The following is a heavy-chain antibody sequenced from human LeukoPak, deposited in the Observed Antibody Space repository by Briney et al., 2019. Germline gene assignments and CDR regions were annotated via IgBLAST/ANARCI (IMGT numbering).Heavy chain of an antibody. V-gene: IGHV3-23*01. CDR1: GFTFSSYA. D-gene: IGHD6-13*01. Sequence: GGSLRLSCAASGFTFSSYAMSWVRQAPGKGLEWVSAISGSGGSTYYADSVKGRFTISRDNSKNTLYLQMNSLRAEDTAVYYCARDPAEQQLVSGLDWGQGTLVTVSS. J-gene: IGHJ4*02. CDR3: ARDPAEQQLVSGLD. CDR2: ISGSGGST.